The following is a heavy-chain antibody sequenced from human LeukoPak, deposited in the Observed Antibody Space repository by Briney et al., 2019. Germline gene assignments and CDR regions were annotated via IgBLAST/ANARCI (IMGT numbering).Heavy chain of an antibody. D-gene: IGHD2-2*01. CDR1: GGSFSGYY. CDR2: INHSGST. Sequence: SETLSLTCAVYGGSFSGYYWSWIRRPPGKGLEWIGEINHSGSTNYNPSLKSRVTTSVDTSKNQFSLKLSSVTAADTAVYYCARGPRALLSGFDYWGQGTLVTVSS. CDR3: ARGPRALLSGFDY. V-gene: IGHV4-34*01. J-gene: IGHJ4*02.